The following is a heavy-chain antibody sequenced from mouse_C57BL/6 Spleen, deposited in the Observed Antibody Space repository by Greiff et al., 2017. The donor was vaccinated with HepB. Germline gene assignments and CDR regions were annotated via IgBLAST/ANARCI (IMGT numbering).Heavy chain of an antibody. V-gene: IGHV1-55*01. CDR3: ARRRLRQDYAMDY. CDR2: IYPGSGST. J-gene: IGHJ4*01. CDR1: GYTFTSYW. Sequence: QVQLQQPGAELVKPGASVKMSCKASGYTFTSYWITWVKQRPGQGLEWIGDIYPGSGSTNYNEKFKSKATLPVDTSSSTAYMQLSSLTSEDSAVYYCARRRLRQDYAMDYWGQGTSVTVSS. D-gene: IGHD2-4*01.